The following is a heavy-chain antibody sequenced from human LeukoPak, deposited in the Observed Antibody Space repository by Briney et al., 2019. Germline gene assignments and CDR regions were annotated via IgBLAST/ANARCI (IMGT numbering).Heavy chain of an antibody. CDR3: ARASGVPHYFDY. CDR2: INHSGST. CDR1: GGSLSTYY. V-gene: IGHV4-34*01. D-gene: IGHD2-15*01. Sequence: SEALSLTCAVYGGSLSTYYWTWIRQPPGKGLEWIGEINHSGSTNYNPSLKRRVTISVDTSKNQFSLKLSSVTAADTAVYYCARASGVPHYFDYWGQGTLVTVSS. J-gene: IGHJ4*02.